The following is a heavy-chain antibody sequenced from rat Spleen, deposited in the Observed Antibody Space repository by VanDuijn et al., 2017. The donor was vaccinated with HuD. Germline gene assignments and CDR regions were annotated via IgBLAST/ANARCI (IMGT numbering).Heavy chain of an antibody. V-gene: IGHV5-25*01. D-gene: IGHD1-1*01. CDR1: GFTFSSFA. CDR2: ISYDGGNT. Sequence: EVQLVESGGGLVQPGRSMKLSCAASGFTFSSFAMAWVRQAPTKGLEWVASISYDGGNTYYRDSVKGRFTISRDNAKSSLYLQMDSLRSEDTSTYYCAKGWYYFDYWGQGVMVTVSS. J-gene: IGHJ2*01. CDR3: AKGWYYFDY.